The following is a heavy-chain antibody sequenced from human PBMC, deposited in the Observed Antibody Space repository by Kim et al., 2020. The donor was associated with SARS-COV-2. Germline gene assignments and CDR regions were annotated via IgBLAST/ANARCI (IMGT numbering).Heavy chain of an antibody. CDR3: ARVAGSFHYYGMDV. D-gene: IGHD6-19*01. J-gene: IGHJ6*02. CDR2: IYHSGST. CDR1: GGSISSGGYS. V-gene: IGHV4-30-2*01. Sequence: SETLSLTCAVSGGSISSGGYSWSWIRQPPGKGLEWIGYIYHSGSTYYNPSLKSRVTISVDRSKNQFSLKLSSVTAADTAVYYCARVAGSFHYYGMDVWGQGTTVPVSS.